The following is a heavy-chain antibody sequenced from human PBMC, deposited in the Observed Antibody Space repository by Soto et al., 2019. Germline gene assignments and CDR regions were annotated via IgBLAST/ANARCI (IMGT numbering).Heavy chain of an antibody. V-gene: IGHV3-30*18. CDR1: GFTFSSYG. Sequence: QVQLVESGGGVVQPGRSLRLSCAASGFTFSSYGMHWVRQAPGKGLEMVAVISYDGSNKYYADSVKGRFTISGHNSKNTLYLQMYSLRAEVTAVYYCAKDVVVADKYHYYGMAVWGQGTTVTVS. D-gene: IGHD2-15*01. J-gene: IGHJ6*02. CDR2: ISYDGSNK. CDR3: AKDVVVADKYHYYGMAV.